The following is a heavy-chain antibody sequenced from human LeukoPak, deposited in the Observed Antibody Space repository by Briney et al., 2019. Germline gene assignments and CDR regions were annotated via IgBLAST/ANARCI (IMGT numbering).Heavy chain of an antibody. CDR1: GFTVSSNY. V-gene: IGHV3-53*01. CDR3: ARSPVYGDAYYFDY. CDR2: IYSGGST. J-gene: IGHJ4*02. Sequence: GGSLRLSCAASGFTVSSNYMRWVRQAPGKGLEWVSVIYSGGSTYYADSVKGRFTISRDNSKNTLYLQMNSLRAEDTAVYYCARSPVYGDAYYFDYWGQGTLVTVSS. D-gene: IGHD4-17*01.